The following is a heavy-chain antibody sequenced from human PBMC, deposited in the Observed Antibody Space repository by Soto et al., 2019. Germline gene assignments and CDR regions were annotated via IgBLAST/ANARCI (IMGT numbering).Heavy chain of an antibody. D-gene: IGHD3-22*01. J-gene: IGHJ4*02. CDR2: IYYSGST. V-gene: IGHV4-39*01. Sequence: ASETLSLTCTVSGGSISSSSYYWGWIRQPPGKGLERIGSIYYSGSTYYNPSLKSRVTISVDTSKNQFSLKLSSVTAADTAVYYCAHYYYDSSGYYSFIPRTDYWGQGTLVTVSS. CDR1: GGSISSSSYY. CDR3: AHYYYDSSGYYSFIPRTDY.